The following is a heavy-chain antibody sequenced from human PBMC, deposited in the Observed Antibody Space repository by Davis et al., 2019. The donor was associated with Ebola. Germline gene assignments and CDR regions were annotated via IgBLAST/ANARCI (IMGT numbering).Heavy chain of an antibody. J-gene: IGHJ5*02. CDR2: INPSGGST. CDR3: ARGESSSTSPYWGRLDP. D-gene: IGHD2-2*01. CDR1: GYTFTNYY. V-gene: IGHV1-46*01. Sequence: ASVKVSCKASGYTFTNYYMHWVQQAPGQGLEWMGKINPSGGSTGYAQKFQGRVTMTRDTSTSTVYMELSGLRSEDTAVYYCARGESSSTSPYWGRLDPWGQGTLVTVSS.